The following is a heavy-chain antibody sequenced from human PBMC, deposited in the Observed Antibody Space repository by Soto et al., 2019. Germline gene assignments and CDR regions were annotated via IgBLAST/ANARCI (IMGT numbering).Heavy chain of an antibody. CDR1: GGSISSGDYY. Sequence: KPSETLSLTCTVSGGSISSGDYYWSWIRQPPGKGLEWIGYIYYSGSTYYNPSLKSRVTISVDTSKNQFSLKLSSVTAADTAVYYCGRWVGYGPHFDQWGQGNPVPVSS. CDR3: GRWVGYGPHFDQ. J-gene: IGHJ4*02. V-gene: IGHV4-30-4*01. D-gene: IGHD5-12*01. CDR2: IYYSGST.